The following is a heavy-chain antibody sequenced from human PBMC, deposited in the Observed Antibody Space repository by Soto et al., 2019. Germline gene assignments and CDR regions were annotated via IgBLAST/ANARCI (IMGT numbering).Heavy chain of an antibody. V-gene: IGHV4-61*08. J-gene: IGHJ2*01. CDR2: IYYSGST. CDR3: VRYRCDYWYFDL. CDR1: GVSVTSGDYY. D-gene: IGHD1-1*01. Sequence: QVQLQESGPGLVKPSETLSLTCSVSGVSVTSGDYYWSWIRQSPEKGLEWIGFIYYSGSTNYNPSLESRVTISLDASKNQFSLKLSSVTAADTAVYSCVRYRCDYWYFDLWGRGAQVTVSS.